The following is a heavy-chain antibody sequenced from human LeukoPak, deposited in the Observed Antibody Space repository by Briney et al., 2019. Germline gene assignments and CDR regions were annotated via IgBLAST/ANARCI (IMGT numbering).Heavy chain of an antibody. V-gene: IGHV1-2*02. CDR1: GYTFTGYY. D-gene: IGHD6-19*01. CDR3: ARERLDYYYYYMDV. CDR2: INPNSGGT. Sequence: GASVKVSCKASGYTFTGYYMHWVRQAPGQGLEWMGWINPNSGGTNYAQKFQGRVTMTRDTSSNTAYMELKNLRSDDTAVYYCARERLDYYYYYMDVWGKGTTVTISS. J-gene: IGHJ6*03.